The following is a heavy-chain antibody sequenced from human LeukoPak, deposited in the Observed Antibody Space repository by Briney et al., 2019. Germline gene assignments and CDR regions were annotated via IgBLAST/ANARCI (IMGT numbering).Heavy chain of an antibody. J-gene: IGHJ3*02. CDR2: FDPEDGET. CDR1: GYTLTELS. Sequence: GASVKVSCKVSGYTLTELSMHWVRQAPGKGLEWMGGFDPEDGETIYAQKFQGRVTMTEDTSTDTAYMELSSLRSEDTAVYYCARVCGGDCYHYDAFDIWGQGTMVTVSS. CDR3: ARVCGGDCYHYDAFDI. D-gene: IGHD2-21*02. V-gene: IGHV1-24*01.